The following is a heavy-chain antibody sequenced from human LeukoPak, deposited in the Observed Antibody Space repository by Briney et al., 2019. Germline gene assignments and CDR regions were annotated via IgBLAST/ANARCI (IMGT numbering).Heavy chain of an antibody. CDR1: GFRFSDYW. D-gene: IGHD6-25*01. CDR2: TSKDGSDT. V-gene: IGHV3-74*01. J-gene: IGHJ4*02. CDR3: ARGGYSGSYYRFS. Sequence: GGSLRLSCAASGFRFSDYWMHWVRQGPGKGLEWLSRTSKDGSDTFYADAAKGRFTASRDNAKNTVYLQVTNVRPEDTAVYFCARGGYSGSYYRFSWGQGTLVTVAS.